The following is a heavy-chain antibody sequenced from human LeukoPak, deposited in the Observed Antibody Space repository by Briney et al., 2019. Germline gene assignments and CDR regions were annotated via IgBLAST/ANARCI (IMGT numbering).Heavy chain of an antibody. V-gene: IGHV3-23*01. CDR3: ARLSDYGDSGPKWFDP. J-gene: IGHJ5*02. CDR1: GFTFSSYA. D-gene: IGHD4-17*01. Sequence: GGSLRLSCAASGFTFSSYAMSWVRQAPGKGLEWVSAISGSGGSTYYADSVKGRFTISVDKSIDTAYLQWSSLKASDTAMYYCARLSDYGDSGPKWFDPWGQGTLVTVSS. CDR2: ISGSGGST.